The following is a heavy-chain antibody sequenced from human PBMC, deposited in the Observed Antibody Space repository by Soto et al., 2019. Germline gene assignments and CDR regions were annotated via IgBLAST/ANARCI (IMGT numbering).Heavy chain of an antibody. CDR2: ISHSGPS. CDR1: GGSISSSHW. V-gene: IGHV4-4*02. Sequence: QVQLQESGPGLVKPSGTLALTCAVSGGSISSSHWWTWVRQSPGKGLEYIGEISHSGPSNSNPSLKSRVTLSVDKSKNHISLPLTSVTAADTAVYYCARVVLTITRGAFDAWGQGTLVIVSS. D-gene: IGHD3-9*01. CDR3: ARVVLTITRGAFDA. J-gene: IGHJ3*01.